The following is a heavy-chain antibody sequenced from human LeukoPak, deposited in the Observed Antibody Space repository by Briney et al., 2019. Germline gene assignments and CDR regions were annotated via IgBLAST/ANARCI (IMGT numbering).Heavy chain of an antibody. V-gene: IGHV4-59*08. Sequence: SETLSLTCTVSGGSISSYYWSWIRQPPGKGLEWIGYIYYSGSTNYNPSLKSRVTISVDTSKNQFSLKLSSVTAADTAVYYCARHDSTWGMVRGVSDVWGQGTTVTVSS. CDR1: GGSISSYY. D-gene: IGHD3-10*01. CDR3: ARHDSTWGMVRGVSDV. J-gene: IGHJ6*02. CDR2: IYYSGST.